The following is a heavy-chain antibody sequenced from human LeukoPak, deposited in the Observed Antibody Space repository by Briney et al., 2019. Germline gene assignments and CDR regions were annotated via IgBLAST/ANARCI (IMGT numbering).Heavy chain of an antibody. CDR2: INHSGST. D-gene: IGHD5-12*01. Sequence: PSETLSLTCAVYGGSFSGYYWSWIRQPPGKGLEWIGEINHSGSTNYNPSLKSRVTISVDTSKNQSSLKLSSVTAADTAVYYCARSGSGYLRYYFDYWGQGTLVTVSS. CDR3: ARSGSGYLRYYFDY. J-gene: IGHJ4*02. V-gene: IGHV4-34*01. CDR1: GGSFSGYY.